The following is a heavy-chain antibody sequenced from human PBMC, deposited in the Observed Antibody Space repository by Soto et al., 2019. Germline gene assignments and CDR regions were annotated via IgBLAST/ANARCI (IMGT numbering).Heavy chain of an antibody. CDR3: ARSTYYYGSGDGGYFDY. Sequence: EVPLVESGGGLVQPGGSLRLSCAASGFTFSSYWMHWVRQAPGKGLVWVSRINSDGSSTSYADSVKGRFTISRDNAKNTLYLQMNSLRAEDTAVYYCARSTYYYGSGDGGYFDYWGQGTLVTVSS. J-gene: IGHJ4*02. D-gene: IGHD3-10*01. CDR2: INSDGSST. CDR1: GFTFSSYW. V-gene: IGHV3-74*01.